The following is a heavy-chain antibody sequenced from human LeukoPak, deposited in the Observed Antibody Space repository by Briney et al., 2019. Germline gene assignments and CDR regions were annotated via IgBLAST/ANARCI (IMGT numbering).Heavy chain of an antibody. CDR3: ARPRTRVTHFDY. J-gene: IGHJ4*02. CDR1: GFTFDDYS. Sequence: GGSLRLSCAASGFTFDDYSMHWVRQPPGKGLEWVSLITWDGGSTYYADSVKGRFTISRDNAKNSLYLQMNSLRAEDTAVYYCARPRTRVTHFDYWGQGTLVTVSS. CDR2: ITWDGGST. V-gene: IGHV3-43*01.